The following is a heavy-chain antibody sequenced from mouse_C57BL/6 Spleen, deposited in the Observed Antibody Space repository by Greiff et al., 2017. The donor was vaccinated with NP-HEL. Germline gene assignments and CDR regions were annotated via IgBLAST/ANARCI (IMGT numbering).Heavy chain of an antibody. CDR3: ARLSLGYYFDD. V-gene: IGHV1-69*01. Sequence: QVQLQQPGAELVLPGASVKLSCKASGYTFTSYWMHWVKQRPGQGLEWIGEIDPSDSYTNYNQKFKGKSTLTVDKSSSTAYMQLSSLTSEDSAVYYCARLSLGYYFDDWGPGTTLTVSS. CDR2: IDPSDSYT. D-gene: IGHD4-1*01. CDR1: GYTFTSYW. J-gene: IGHJ2*01.